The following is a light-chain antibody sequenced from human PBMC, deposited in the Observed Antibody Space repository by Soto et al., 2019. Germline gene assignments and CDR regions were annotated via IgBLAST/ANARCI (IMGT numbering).Light chain of an antibody. Sequence: DIQMTQSPSTLSASVGDRVTITCRASQSISSWLAWYQQKPGKAPNLLIYAASSLQSGVPSRFSGSGSGTEFTLTISSLQPDDFATYYCQHYKRYWGTSGHGTKVDIK. CDR2: AAS. V-gene: IGKV1-5*01. CDR1: QSISSW. J-gene: IGKJ1*01. CDR3: QHYKRYWGT.